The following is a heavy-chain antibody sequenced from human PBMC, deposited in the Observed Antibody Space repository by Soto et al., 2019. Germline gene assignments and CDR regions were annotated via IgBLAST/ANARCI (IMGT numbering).Heavy chain of an antibody. V-gene: IGHV4-4*02. CDR1: GDSISRSHW. D-gene: IGHD3-22*01. CDR3: ARVRYDRSGFDH. J-gene: IGHJ4*02. Sequence: QVQLQESGPGLVSPSGALSVTCAVSGDSISRSHWWSWVRQSPGKGLEWIGEISHSGITNNNPSLKSRVTISGDKAKNQLSLKLTSVSAADTAVYYCARVRYDRSGFDHWGQGTLVSVSS. CDR2: ISHSGIT.